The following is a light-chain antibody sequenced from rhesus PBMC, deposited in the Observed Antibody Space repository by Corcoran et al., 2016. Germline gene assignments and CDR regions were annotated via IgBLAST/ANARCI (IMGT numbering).Light chain of an antibody. J-gene: IGLJ6*01. CDR2: EVS. V-gene: IGLV2-32*02. CDR1: SSDIGGYNY. Sequence: QAALTQPRSVSGSPGQSVTISCTGTSSDIGGYNYVSWYQQHPGTAPKLMIYEVSKRPSGVSDRFSGSKYGNTASLTISGRQAEDEADYYGSSYAGSNTVCGRGTKLTFL. CDR3: SSYAGSNTV.